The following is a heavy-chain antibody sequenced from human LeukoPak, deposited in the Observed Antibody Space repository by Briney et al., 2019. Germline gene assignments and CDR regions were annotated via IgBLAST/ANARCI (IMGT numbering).Heavy chain of an antibody. J-gene: IGHJ4*02. CDR3: ARWTTTFLDY. D-gene: IGHD1-1*01. V-gene: IGHV1-46*01. CDR1: GYTFSNFG. Sequence: ASVKVSCKASGYTFSNFGISWVRQAPGHGLEWLGISNPSGDSTNYAQKFQGRVTMTRDTSTSTVYMDLSSLRSEDTAVYYCARWTTTFLDYWGQGTLVTVSS. CDR2: SNPSGDST.